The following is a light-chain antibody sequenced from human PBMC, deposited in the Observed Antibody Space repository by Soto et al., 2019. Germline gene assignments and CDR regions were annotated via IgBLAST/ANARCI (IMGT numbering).Light chain of an antibody. Sequence: IQMTQSPSSMSASLGDRVTITCRASQDITIDLNWYQQKPGKAPKLLMNDASSLESGVPSRFSGSGSGADFTLTISSLKPEDFATDYCQHFNNYPTFGQGTRLEIK. V-gene: IGKV1D-13*01. CDR2: DAS. CDR3: QHFNNYPT. CDR1: QDITID. J-gene: IGKJ5*01.